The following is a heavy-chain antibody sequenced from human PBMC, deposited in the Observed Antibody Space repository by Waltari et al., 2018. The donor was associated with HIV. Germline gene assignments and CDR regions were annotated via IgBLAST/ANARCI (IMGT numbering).Heavy chain of an antibody. CDR2: MNPNGVNS. J-gene: IGHJ4*02. CDR1: GYTFTSYD. V-gene: IGHV1-8*01. D-gene: IGHD4-17*01. Sequence: QVQLVQSGAEVKKPGASVQVSCKASGYTFTSYDINWVRNATGQGLEWLGWMNPNGVNSGYARRFQGIVTMTRNTSISTAYMELSSLRSEDTAVYFCARGPQDYPKYYFDYWGQGTLVTVSS. CDR3: ARGPQDYPKYYFDY.